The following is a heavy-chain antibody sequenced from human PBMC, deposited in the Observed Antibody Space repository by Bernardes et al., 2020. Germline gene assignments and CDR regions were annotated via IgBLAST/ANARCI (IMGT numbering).Heavy chain of an antibody. CDR2: ISSISSSI. CDR3: ARAPFSSGWYYGDY. V-gene: IGHV3-48*01. Sequence: GGSLRLSCAASGFTFSSYSMNWVRQAPGKGLEWISYISSISSSIYYADSVKGRLTISRDNAKNSLYLQMNSLTAEDTAVYYCARAPFSSGWYYGDYWGQGALVTVSS. D-gene: IGHD6-19*01. CDR1: GFTFSSYS. J-gene: IGHJ4*02.